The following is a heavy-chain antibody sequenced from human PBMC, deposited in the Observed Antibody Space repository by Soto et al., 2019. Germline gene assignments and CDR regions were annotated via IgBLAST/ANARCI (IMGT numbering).Heavy chain of an antibody. CDR2: IRSKAYGGTT. CDR1: GFTFGDYA. V-gene: IGHV3-49*03. CDR3: TRDHRHLDY. Sequence: SLRLSCTASGFTFGDYAMNWFRQAPGKGLEWVGFIRSKAYGGTTENAASVKGRFTISRDDSKSIAYLQMNSLKTEDTAVYYCTRDHRHLDYWGQGTLVTSPQ. J-gene: IGHJ4*02.